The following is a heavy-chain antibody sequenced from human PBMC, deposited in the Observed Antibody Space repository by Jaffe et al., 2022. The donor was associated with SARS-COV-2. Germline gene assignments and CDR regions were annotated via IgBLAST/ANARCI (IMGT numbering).Heavy chain of an antibody. Sequence: HLVESGGGVVRPGGSLRLSCVGSGSTFGDFGMAWVRQGPGKGLEWVSGIHRDGDATAYADSVRGRFTISRDNAKNSVYLQMNSLTVEDTALYYCAKSTGRSCTSYAVDVWGPGTRVTVSS. V-gene: IGHV3-20*04. CDR1: GSTFGDFG. J-gene: IGHJ6*02. CDR3: AKSTGRSCTSYAVDV. CDR2: IHRDGDAT. D-gene: IGHD1-1*01.